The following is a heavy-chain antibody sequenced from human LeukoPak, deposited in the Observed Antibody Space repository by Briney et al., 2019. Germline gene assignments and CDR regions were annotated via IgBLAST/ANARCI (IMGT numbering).Heavy chain of an antibody. CDR2: VYYSGNT. J-gene: IGHJ4*02. CDR3: ARQKRNSSGWYGDY. D-gene: IGHD6-19*01. CDR1: GRSISSGDYY. Sequence: PSQTLSLTCTVSGRSISSGDYYGSWIPQPPGEGVERIGYVYYSGNTYYNPSLKSRVTISVDTSKNQFSLKLSSVTAADTAVYYCARQKRNSSGWYGDYWGQGTLVTVSS. V-gene: IGHV4-30-4*08.